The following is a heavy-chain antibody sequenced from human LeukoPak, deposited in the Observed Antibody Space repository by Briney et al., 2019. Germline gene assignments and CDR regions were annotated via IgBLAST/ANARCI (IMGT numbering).Heavy chain of an antibody. J-gene: IGHJ5*02. CDR2: INHSGST. CDR1: GGSFSGYY. CDR3: ARHFPTYYYGSGSYKFDP. V-gene: IGHV4-34*01. Sequence: SETLSLTCAVYGGSFSGYYWSWIRQPPGKGLEWIGEINHSGSTNYNPSLKSRVTISVDTSKNQLSLKLSSVTAADTAVYYCARHFPTYYYGSGSYKFDPWGQGTLVTVSS. D-gene: IGHD3-10*01.